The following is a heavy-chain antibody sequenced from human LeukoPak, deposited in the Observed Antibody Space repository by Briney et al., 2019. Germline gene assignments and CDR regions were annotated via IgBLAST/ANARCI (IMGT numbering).Heavy chain of an antibody. J-gene: IGHJ5*02. D-gene: IGHD6-13*01. CDR1: GGSISSYY. CDR3: ARVAAAGTIDWFDP. V-gene: IGHV4-4*07. CDR2: IYTSGST. Sequence: SETLSLTCTVSGGSISSYYWSWIRQPAGKGLEWIGRIYTSGSTNYNPSLKSRVTMSVVTSKNQFSLKLSSVTAADTAVYYCARVAAAGTIDWFDPWGQETLVTVSS.